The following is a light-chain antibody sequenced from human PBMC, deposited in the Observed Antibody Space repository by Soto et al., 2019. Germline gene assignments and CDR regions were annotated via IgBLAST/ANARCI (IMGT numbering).Light chain of an antibody. CDR3: QHTYNTPWT. CDR1: QSVLYSSNNKNY. CDR2: WAS. V-gene: IGKV4-1*01. Sequence: DIVMTQSPDSLAVSLGERATINCKSSQSVLYSSNNKNYLAWYQQKPGQPPKLLIYWASTRESGVPDRFSGSGSGTDFTLTISSLQPEDFATYYCQHTYNTPWTFGQGTKVDIK. J-gene: IGKJ1*01.